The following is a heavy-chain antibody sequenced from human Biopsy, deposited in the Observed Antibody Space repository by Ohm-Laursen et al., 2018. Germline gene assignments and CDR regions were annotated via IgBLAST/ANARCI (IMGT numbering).Heavy chain of an antibody. CDR3: ARPTNARAGGAPFDI. D-gene: IGHD1-1*01. CDR1: GFSFSSYG. CDR2: LWYDGTNK. Sequence: SLRLSCAASGFSFSSYGMHWVRQAPGKGPEWVAVLWYDGTNKYYADSVKGRFTISRDNSKNTLYLQMNSLRAEDTAMYYCARPTNARAGGAPFDIWGQGTMVTVSS. J-gene: IGHJ3*02. V-gene: IGHV3-33*01.